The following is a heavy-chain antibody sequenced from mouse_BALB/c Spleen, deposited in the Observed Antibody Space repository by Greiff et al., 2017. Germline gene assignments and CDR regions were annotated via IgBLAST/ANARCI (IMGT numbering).Heavy chain of an antibody. D-gene: IGHD2-10*01. Sequence: EVKVEESGGGLVQPGGSMKLSCVASGFTFSNYWMNWVRQSPEKGLEWVAEIRLKSNNYATHYAESVKGRFTISRDDSKSSVYLQMNNLRAEDTGIYYCTTSYYGNPFAYWGQGTLVTVSA. CDR2: IRLKSNNYAT. CDR3: TTSYYGNPFAY. J-gene: IGHJ3*01. CDR1: GFTFSNYW. V-gene: IGHV6-6*02.